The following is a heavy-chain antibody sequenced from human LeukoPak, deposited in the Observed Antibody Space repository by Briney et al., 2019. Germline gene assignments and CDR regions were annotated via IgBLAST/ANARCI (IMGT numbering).Heavy chain of an antibody. D-gene: IGHD4-17*01. CDR2: IYYSGST. Sequence: SETLSLTCTVSGGSISSYYWSWIRQPPGKGLEWIGYIYYSGSTNYNPSPKSRVTISVDTSKDQFSLKLSSVTAADTAVYYCARGSYGDYDDYWGQGTLVTVSS. V-gene: IGHV4-59*01. CDR3: ARGSYGDYDDY. J-gene: IGHJ4*02. CDR1: GGSISSYY.